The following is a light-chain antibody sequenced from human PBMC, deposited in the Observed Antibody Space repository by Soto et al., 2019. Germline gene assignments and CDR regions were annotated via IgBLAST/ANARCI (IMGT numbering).Light chain of an antibody. J-gene: IGLJ2*01. V-gene: IGLV2-14*01. Sequence: QSVLTQPASVSGSPGQSITISCTGTSSDVGGYNFVSWYQQHPGKAPKLIIYDVSNRPSGVSYRFSGSKSGTSASLAISGLQSEDEADYYCAAWDDSLYVVFGGGTKVTVL. CDR1: SSDVGGYNF. CDR3: AAWDDSLYVV. CDR2: DVS.